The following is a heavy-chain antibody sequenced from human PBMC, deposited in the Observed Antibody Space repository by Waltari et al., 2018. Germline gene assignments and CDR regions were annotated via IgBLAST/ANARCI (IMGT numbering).Heavy chain of an antibody. CDR1: GGSISSGSYY. CDR3: AREPRDSSGWYAYFDY. Sequence: QVQLQESGPGLVKPSQTLSLTCTVSGGSISSGSYYWRWLRHPAGKGLEWIGRIYTSGSTNYNPSLKSRVTISVDTSKNQFSLKLSSVTAADTAVYYCAREPRDSSGWYAYFDYWGQGTLVTVSS. CDR2: IYTSGST. D-gene: IGHD6-19*01. V-gene: IGHV4-61*02. J-gene: IGHJ4*02.